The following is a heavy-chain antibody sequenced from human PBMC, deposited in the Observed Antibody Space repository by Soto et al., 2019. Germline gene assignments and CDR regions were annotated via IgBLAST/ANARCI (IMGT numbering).Heavy chain of an antibody. CDR3: AKNPGYYYDSTGYHFDY. D-gene: IGHD3-22*01. J-gene: IGHJ4*02. CDR1: ELTFSNYA. Sequence: GGALRLSCAASELTFSNYAMSWGRQAPGKGLEWVSAISYGGGTTYYADSVKGRFTISRDNSKNTLYLQMNSLRAEDTAVYYCAKNPGYYYDSTGYHFDYWGQGTLVTVSS. V-gene: IGHV3-23*01. CDR2: ISYGGGTT.